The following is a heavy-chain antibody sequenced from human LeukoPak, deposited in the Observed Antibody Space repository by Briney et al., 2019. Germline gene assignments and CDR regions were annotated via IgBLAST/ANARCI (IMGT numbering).Heavy chain of an antibody. V-gene: IGHV3-23*01. Sequence: GGSLRLSCAASGFTFSSYAMSWVRQAPGKGLEWVSAISGSGGSTYYADSVKGRFTISRDNSKNTLYLQMNSLRAEDTAVYYCAKVSLITMVRGAPPSYYFDYWGQGTLVTVSS. CDR1: GFTFSSYA. J-gene: IGHJ4*02. CDR2: ISGSGGST. CDR3: AKVSLITMVRGAPPSYYFDY. D-gene: IGHD3-10*01.